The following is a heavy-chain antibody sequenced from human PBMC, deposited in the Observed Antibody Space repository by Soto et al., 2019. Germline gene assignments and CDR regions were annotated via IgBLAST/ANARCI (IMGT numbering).Heavy chain of an antibody. Sequence: SVKVSCKASGFTFTSSAVLWVQQARGQRLEWIGWIVVGSGNTNYAQKFQERVTITRDMSTSTAYMELSSLRPEDTAVYYCAADSGDSGSYSYYYGMDVWGQGTTVTVSS. CDR3: AADSGDSGSYSYYYGMDV. CDR1: GFTFTSSA. D-gene: IGHD1-26*01. J-gene: IGHJ6*02. V-gene: IGHV1-58*01. CDR2: IVVGSGNT.